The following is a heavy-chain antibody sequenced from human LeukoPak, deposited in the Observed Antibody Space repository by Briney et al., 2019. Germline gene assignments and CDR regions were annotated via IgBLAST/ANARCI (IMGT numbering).Heavy chain of an antibody. D-gene: IGHD6-19*01. J-gene: IGHJ4*02. CDR3: AKEFNAYTSGWYYDF. V-gene: IGHV3-23*01. CDR1: GFTFSSYA. CDR2: ISGSGGST. Sequence: GGSLRLSCAASGFTFSSYAMSWVRQAPGKGLEWVSAISGSGGSTYYADSVKGRFTISRDNSKNTLFLQMNSLRAEDTAVYFCAKEFNAYTSGWYYDFWGQGTLVTVSS.